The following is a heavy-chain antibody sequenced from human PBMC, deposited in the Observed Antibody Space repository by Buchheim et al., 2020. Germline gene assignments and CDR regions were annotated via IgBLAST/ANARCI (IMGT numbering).Heavy chain of an antibody. J-gene: IGHJ6*02. CDR2: IYYSGST. Sequence: QVQLQQWGAGLLKPSETLSLTCTVSGGSISSGGYYWSWIRQHPGKGLEWIGYIYYSGSTYYNPSLKSRVTISVDTSKNQFSLKLSSVTAADTAVYYCARLRYCSSTSCHYYYYYGMDVWGQGTT. CDR3: ARLRYCSSTSCHYYYYYGMDV. CDR1: GGSISSGGYY. D-gene: IGHD2-2*01. V-gene: IGHV4-31*03.